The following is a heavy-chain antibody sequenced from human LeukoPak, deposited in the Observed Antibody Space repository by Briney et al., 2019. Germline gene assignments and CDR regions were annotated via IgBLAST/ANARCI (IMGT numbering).Heavy chain of an antibody. V-gene: IGHV4-39*07. J-gene: IGHJ4*02. D-gene: IGHD6-19*01. Sequence: SETLSLTCTVSGGSISSSSYYWGWIRQPPGKGLEWIGSIYHSGSTYYNPSLKSRVTISVDTSKNQFSLKLSSVTAADTAVYYCARDEWLVHPDYWGQGTLVTVSS. CDR1: GGSISSSSYY. CDR3: ARDEWLVHPDY. CDR2: IYHSGST.